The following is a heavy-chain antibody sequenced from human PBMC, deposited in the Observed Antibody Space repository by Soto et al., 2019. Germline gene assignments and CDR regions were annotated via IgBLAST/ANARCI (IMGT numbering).Heavy chain of an antibody. D-gene: IGHD2-21*01. J-gene: IGHJ5*02. CDR2: IYYSGST. Sequence: QVQLQESGPGLVKPSQTLSLTCTVSGGSISSGEYYWSWIRQPPGKGLEWIGYIYYSGSTYYNPSLKSRVTIPVDTSKNQFSLQLSSVTAADTAVYYCAREVVVMAWFDPWGQGTLVTVSS. CDR1: GGSISSGEYY. V-gene: IGHV4-30-4*01. CDR3: AREVVVMAWFDP.